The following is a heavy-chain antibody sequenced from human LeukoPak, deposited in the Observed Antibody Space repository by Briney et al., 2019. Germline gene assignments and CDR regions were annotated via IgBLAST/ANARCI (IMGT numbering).Heavy chain of an antibody. J-gene: IGHJ3*02. V-gene: IGHV1-18*01. CDR1: GYTFTSYG. D-gene: IGHD1-26*01. CDR3: ASKGVGATVGDAFDI. Sequence: ASVKVSCKASGYTFTSYGISWVRQAPGQGLEWMGWISAYNGNTNYAQKLQGRVTMTTDTSTSTAYMELRSLRSDDTAVYYCASKGVGATVGDAFDIWGQGTMVTVSS. CDR2: ISAYNGNT.